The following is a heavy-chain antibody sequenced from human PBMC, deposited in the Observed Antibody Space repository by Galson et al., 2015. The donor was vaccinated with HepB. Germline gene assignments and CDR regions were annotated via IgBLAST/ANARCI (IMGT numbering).Heavy chain of an antibody. CDR3: AHRRNVWRGDAFDI. D-gene: IGHD2-8*01. CDR1: GFSLSTSGVG. CDR2: IYWDDDK. J-gene: IGHJ3*02. V-gene: IGHV2-5*02. Sequence: PALVKPTQTLTLTCTFSGFSLSTSGVGVGWIRQPPGKALEWLALIYWDDDKRYSPSLKSRLTITKDTSKNQVVLTMTNMDPVDTATYYCAHRRNVWRGDAFDIWGQGTMVTVSS.